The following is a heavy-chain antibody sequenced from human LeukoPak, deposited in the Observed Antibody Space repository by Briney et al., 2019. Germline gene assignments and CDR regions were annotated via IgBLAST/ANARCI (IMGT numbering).Heavy chain of an antibody. CDR2: ISGSGDRA. D-gene: IGHD4-17*01. CDR3: ATLPTTMTKG. J-gene: IGHJ4*02. Sequence: GGSLRLSCAASGFTFSSYAMSWVHQATGKGLEGVSGISGSGDRAYHADSVKGRFTISRDNAKNTLYLQMHSLRAEDTAVYYCATLPTTMTKGWGQGTLVTVSS. CDR1: GFTFSSYA. V-gene: IGHV3-23*01.